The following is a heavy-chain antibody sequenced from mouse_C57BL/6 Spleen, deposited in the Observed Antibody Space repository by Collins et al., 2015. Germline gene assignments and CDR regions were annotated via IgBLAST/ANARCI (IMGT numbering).Heavy chain of an antibody. CDR3: ARGYGNYYYAMDY. V-gene: IGHV14-3*02. CDR2: IDPANGNT. D-gene: IGHD2-10*02. Sequence: EVQLQQSGAELVKPGASVELSCTASGFNIKDTYMHWVKQRPEQGLEWIGRIDPANGNTKYDPKFQGKATITADTSSNTAYLQLSSLTSEDTAVYYCARGYGNYYYAMDYWGQGTSVTVSS. J-gene: IGHJ4*01. CDR1: GFNIKDTY.